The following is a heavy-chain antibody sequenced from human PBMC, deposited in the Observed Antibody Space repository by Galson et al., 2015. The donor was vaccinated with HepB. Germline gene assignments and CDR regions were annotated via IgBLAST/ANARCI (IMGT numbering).Heavy chain of an antibody. D-gene: IGHD1-26*01. Sequence: SLRLSCAASGFTFSSYAMHWVRQAPGKGLEWVAVISYDGSNKYYADSVKGRFTISRDNSKNTLYLQMNSLRAEDTAVYYCARGSYYIYGYFDYWGQGTLVTVSS. CDR1: GFTFSSYA. V-gene: IGHV3-30*04. CDR3: ARGSYYIYGYFDY. J-gene: IGHJ4*02. CDR2: ISYDGSNK.